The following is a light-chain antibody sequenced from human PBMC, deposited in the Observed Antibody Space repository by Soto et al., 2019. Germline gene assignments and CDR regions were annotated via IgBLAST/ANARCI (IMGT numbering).Light chain of an antibody. CDR1: QSISSW. J-gene: IGKJ1*01. Sequence: DIQMTQSPSTLSASVVDRVTVTCRASQSISSWLAWYQQKAGKAPKLLIYKASTLKSGVPSRFSGSGSGTEFTLTISSLQPDDFATYYCQHYNSYSEAFGQGTKVDI. V-gene: IGKV1-5*03. CDR3: QHYNSYSEA. CDR2: KAS.